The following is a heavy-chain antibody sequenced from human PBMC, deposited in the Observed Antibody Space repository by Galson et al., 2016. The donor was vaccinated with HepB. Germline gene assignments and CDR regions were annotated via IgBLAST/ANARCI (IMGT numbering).Heavy chain of an antibody. J-gene: IGHJ3*02. V-gene: IGHV3-33*01. CDR1: GFTFSNYD. D-gene: IGHD3-22*01. Sequence: SLRLSCAAFGFTFSNYDMHWVRQAPGKGLEWVAVIWHDGSLKYYADSVKGRFTISRDNSKNMLYLQMNGLRVEDTAVYYCAGACYYGSSGWGPAALDIWGQGTVVTVSS. CDR3: AGACYYGSSGWGPAALDI. CDR2: IWHDGSLK.